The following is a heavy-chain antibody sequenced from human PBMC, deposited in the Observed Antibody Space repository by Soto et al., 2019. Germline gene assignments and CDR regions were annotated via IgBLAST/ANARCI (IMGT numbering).Heavy chain of an antibody. CDR3: AGSGSPYYYYGMDV. D-gene: IGHD1-26*01. CDR1: GYTFTSYG. Sequence: ASGKVSCKASGYTFTSYGISWVRQAPGQGLEWMGWISAYNGNTNYAQKLQGRVTMTTDTSTSTAYMELRSLRSDDTAVYYCAGSGSPYYYYGMDVWGQGTTVTVS. CDR2: ISAYNGNT. J-gene: IGHJ6*02. V-gene: IGHV1-18*04.